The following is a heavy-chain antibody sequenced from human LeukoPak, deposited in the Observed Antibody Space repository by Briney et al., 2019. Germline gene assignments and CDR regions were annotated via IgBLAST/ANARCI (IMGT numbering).Heavy chain of an antibody. J-gene: IGHJ4*02. V-gene: IGHV3-48*03. CDR2: ISSSGSTI. CDR3: ARRLRRNYFDY. CDR1: GFTFSSYE. D-gene: IGHD4-17*01. Sequence: GGSLRLSCAASGFTFSSYEMNWVRQAPGKGLEWVSYISSSGSTIYYADSVKGRFTISRDNAKNSLYLQMNSLRAEDTAVYYCARRLRRNYFDYWGQETLVTVSS.